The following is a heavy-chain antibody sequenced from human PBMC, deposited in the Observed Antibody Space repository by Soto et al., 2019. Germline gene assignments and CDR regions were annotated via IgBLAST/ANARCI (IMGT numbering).Heavy chain of an antibody. CDR2: IYPGDSDT. CDR1: GYSFTSYW. Sequence: GESLKISCKGSGYSFTSYWIGWVRQMPGKGLEWMGIIYPGDSDTRYSPSFQGQVTISADKSISTAYLQWSSLKASDTAIYYCARLQGYCSGGSCYSYNWFDPWGQGTLVTVSS. J-gene: IGHJ5*02. D-gene: IGHD2-15*01. CDR3: ARLQGYCSGGSCYSYNWFDP. V-gene: IGHV5-51*01.